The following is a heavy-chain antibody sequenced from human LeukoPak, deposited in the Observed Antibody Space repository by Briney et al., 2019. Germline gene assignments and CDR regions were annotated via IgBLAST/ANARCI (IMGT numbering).Heavy chain of an antibody. CDR1: VITFCGYS. J-gene: IGHJ4*01. D-gene: IGHD1-26*01. V-gene: IGHV3-48*02. CDR2: ITTSGNTI. CDR3: ARVGVATAVTMYFEY. Sequence: PGGSLRLSCVVSVITFCGYSMIWVPQAPGRGLEWLSFITTSGNTIFYAASVSDRFTISRDNPNMYLDLQTNNLTDDDTAVCDCARVGVATAVTMYFEYCGHGTLLTASS.